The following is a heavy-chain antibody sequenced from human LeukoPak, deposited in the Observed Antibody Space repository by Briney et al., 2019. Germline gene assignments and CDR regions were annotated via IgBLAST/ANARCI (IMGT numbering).Heavy chain of an antibody. Sequence: PGRSLRLSCAASGFAFDDYAMHWVRQAPGKGLEWVSGISWNSGSIGYADSVKGRFTISRDNAKNSLYLQMNSLRAEDTALYYCAKVRGYSYGSFDYWGQGTLVTVSS. CDR1: GFAFDDYA. CDR2: ISWNSGSI. V-gene: IGHV3-9*01. J-gene: IGHJ4*02. CDR3: AKVRGYSYGSFDY. D-gene: IGHD5-18*01.